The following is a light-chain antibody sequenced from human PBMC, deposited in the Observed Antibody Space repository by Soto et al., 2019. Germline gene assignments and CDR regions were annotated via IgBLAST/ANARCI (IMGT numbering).Light chain of an antibody. CDR1: SSDVGGYKF. Sequence: QSALTQPASVSGSPGQSITISCTGTSSDVGGYKFVSWYQQHPGKAPKLMIYEVFNRPSGISDRFSGSKSGNTASLTISGLQTEDEADYHCSSFTTSSTYVFGSGTKLTVL. CDR2: EVF. J-gene: IGLJ1*01. V-gene: IGLV2-14*01. CDR3: SSFTTSSTYV.